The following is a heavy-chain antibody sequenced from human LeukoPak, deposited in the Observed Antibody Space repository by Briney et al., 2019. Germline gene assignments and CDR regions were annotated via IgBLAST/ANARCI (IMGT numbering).Heavy chain of an antibody. CDR1: GGSISSYY. CDR3: ARHRGLNYYDSSGYFDY. D-gene: IGHD3-22*01. CDR2: IYYSGST. Sequence: SETLPLTCTVSGGSISSYYWSWIRQPPGKGLEWIGYIYYSGSTNYNPSLKSRVTISVDTSKNQFSLKLSSVTAADTAVYYCARHRGLNYYDSSGYFDYWGQGTLVTVSS. V-gene: IGHV4-59*08. J-gene: IGHJ4*02.